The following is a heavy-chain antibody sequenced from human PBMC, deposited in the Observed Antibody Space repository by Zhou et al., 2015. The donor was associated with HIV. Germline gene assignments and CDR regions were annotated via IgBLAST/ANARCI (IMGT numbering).Heavy chain of an antibody. D-gene: IGHD2-2*01. J-gene: IGHJ4*02. CDR2: IIPMYGTT. CDR1: GATFSTYS. V-gene: IGHV1-69*06. CDR3: ASPDCSSTSCYPYFDY. Sequence: QVQLVQSGAEVKKPGSSVKVSCKSSGATFSTYSITWVRQAPGQGLEWMGGIIPMYGTTFYAQTLQGKVTITADTSTSTAYMELSSLRSEDTAVYYCASPDCSSTSCYPYFDYWGQGTLVTVSS.